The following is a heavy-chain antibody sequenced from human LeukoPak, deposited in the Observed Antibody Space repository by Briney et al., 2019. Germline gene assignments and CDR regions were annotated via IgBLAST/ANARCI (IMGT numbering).Heavy chain of an antibody. CDR2: MNPNSGNT. CDR3: ARLWLGGPYSSSWYADRDDY. J-gene: IGHJ4*02. CDR1: GYTFTSYG. Sequence: GASVKVSCKASGYTFTSYGISWVRQAPGQGLEWMGWMNPNSGNTGYAQKFQGRVTMTRNTSISTAYMELSSLRSEDTAVYYCARLWLGGPYSSSWYADRDDYWGQGTLVTVSS. D-gene: IGHD6-13*01. V-gene: IGHV1-8*02.